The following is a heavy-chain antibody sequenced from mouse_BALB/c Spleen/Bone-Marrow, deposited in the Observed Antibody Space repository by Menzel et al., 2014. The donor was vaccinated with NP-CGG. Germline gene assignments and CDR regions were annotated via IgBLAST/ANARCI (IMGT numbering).Heavy chain of an antibody. J-gene: IGHJ3*01. D-gene: IGHD1-1*01. CDR2: INPDSTTI. V-gene: IGHV4-1*02. CDR1: GFDFSGYW. CDR3: ARLSYYGRFAY. Sequence: EVKLLESGGGLAQPGGSLKLSCPASGFDFSGYWMSWVRQAPGKGLEWIGEINPDSTTINYAPSRKDKFIISRDNAKNTLFLQMSKVRSEDTALYYCARLSYYGRFAYWGQGTLVTVSA.